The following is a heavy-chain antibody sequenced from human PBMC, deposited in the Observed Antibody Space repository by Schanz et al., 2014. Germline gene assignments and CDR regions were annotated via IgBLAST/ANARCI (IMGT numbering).Heavy chain of an antibody. J-gene: IGHJ4*02. V-gene: IGHV3-15*01. Sequence: EVQLLESGGGLVKPGGSLRLSCATSGFTLNNAWMNWVRQAPGKGLQWVARIKSKTDGGTRDYAAPVKGRFTISTDDSKNTLYLKRNSLQPEDTAVYYCAADLWFGAVWGVWWGQGTLVTVSS. D-gene: IGHD3-10*01. CDR3: AADLWFGAVWGVW. CDR1: GFTLNNAW. CDR2: IKSKTDGGTR.